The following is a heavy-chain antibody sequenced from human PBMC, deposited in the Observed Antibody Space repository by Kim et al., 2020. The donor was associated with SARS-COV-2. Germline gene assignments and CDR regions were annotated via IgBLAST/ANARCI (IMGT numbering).Heavy chain of an antibody. CDR3: AKERTARYLEWCPLRGDSQH. V-gene: IGHV3-9*01. CDR2: ISGSSGSI. Sequence: GGSLRLSCAASGFTFGDYAMHWVRQAPGKGLEWVSGISGSSGSIGYADSVKGRFTISRDNAKNSLYLQMNSLRAEDTAMYYCAKERTARYLEWCPLRGDSQHWGQGTLVTVSS. D-gene: IGHD3-3*01. J-gene: IGHJ1*01. CDR1: GFTFGDYA.